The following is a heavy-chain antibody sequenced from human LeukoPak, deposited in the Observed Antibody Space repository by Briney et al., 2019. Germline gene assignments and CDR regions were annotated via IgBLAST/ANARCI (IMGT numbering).Heavy chain of an antibody. J-gene: IGHJ4*02. CDR2: IRYDGSNK. Sequence: GGSPRLSCAASGFTFSSYGMHWVRQAPGKGLEWVAFIRYDGSNKYYADSVKGRFTISRDNSKNTLYLQMNSLRAEDTAVYYCAKDLVVPAAMVCHYWGQGTLVTVSS. CDR3: AKDLVVPAAMVCHY. CDR1: GFTFSSYG. V-gene: IGHV3-30*02. D-gene: IGHD2-2*01.